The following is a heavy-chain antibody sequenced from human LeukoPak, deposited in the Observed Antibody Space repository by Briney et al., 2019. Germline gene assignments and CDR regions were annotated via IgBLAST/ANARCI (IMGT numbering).Heavy chain of an antibody. CDR3: AHLPTVTTSYYYYYMDV. CDR2: ISGSGGST. Sequence: QSGGSLRLSCAASGFTFSSYAMSWVRQAPGKGLEWVSAISGSGGSTYYADSVKGRFTISRDNSKNTLYLQMNSLRAEDTAVYYCAHLPTVTTSYYYYYMDVWGKGTTVTVSS. J-gene: IGHJ6*03. CDR1: GFTFSSYA. D-gene: IGHD4-17*01. V-gene: IGHV3-23*01.